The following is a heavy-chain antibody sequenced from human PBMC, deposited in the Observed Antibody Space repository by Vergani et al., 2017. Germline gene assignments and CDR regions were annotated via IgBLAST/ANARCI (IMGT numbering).Heavy chain of an antibody. CDR2: FIPIFGTA. V-gene: IGHV1-69*01. CDR3: ARDRIDSGGIVVPAAVYFDY. J-gene: IGHJ4*02. CDR1: GGTFSSYA. D-gene: IGHD2-2*01. Sequence: QVQLVQSGAEVKKPGSSVKVSCKASGGTFSSYAISWVRQAPGQGLEWMGGFIPIFGTANYAQKFPGRVTITADESTSTAYMELSSLRSEETAVYDCARDRIDSGGIVVPAAVYFDYWGQGTLVTVSS.